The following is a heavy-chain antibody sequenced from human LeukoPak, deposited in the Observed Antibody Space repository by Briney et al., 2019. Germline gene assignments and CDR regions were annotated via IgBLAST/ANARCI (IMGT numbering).Heavy chain of an antibody. CDR1: GGSVSSSS. CDR3: AKGWVYFDY. CDR2: IYNSEST. D-gene: IGHD1-26*01. J-gene: IGHJ4*02. Sequence: SETLSLTCIVSGGSVSSSSWSWIRQPPGEGLEWIGYIYNSESTTYNPSLKSRVTISVDTSKNELSLRLTSVTAADTAVYYCAKGWVYFDYWGQGTLVTVSS. V-gene: IGHV4-59*02.